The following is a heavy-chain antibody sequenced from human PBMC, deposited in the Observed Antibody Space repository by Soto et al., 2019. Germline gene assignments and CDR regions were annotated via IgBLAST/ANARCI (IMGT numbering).Heavy chain of an antibody. V-gene: IGHV4-34*01. D-gene: IGHD3-9*01. CDR1: GGSLSGYY. Sequence: SENLSLTCAVYGGSLSGYYWRWIRQPPGKGLEWIGEINHSGSTNYNPSLKSRVTISVDTSKNQFSLKLSSVTAADTAVYYCARTYYDILTGPENFDYWGQGTLVTVSS. CDR2: INHSGST. CDR3: ARTYYDILTGPENFDY. J-gene: IGHJ4*02.